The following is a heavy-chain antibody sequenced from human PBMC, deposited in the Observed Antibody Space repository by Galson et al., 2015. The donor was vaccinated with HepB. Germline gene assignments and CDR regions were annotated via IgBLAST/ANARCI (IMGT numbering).Heavy chain of an antibody. CDR2: IKHSGST. Sequence: TLSLTCAVYGGSFSGYYWSWIRQPPGKGLEWIGEIKHSGSTNYNSSLKSRVTISVDTSKNQFSLKLSSVTAADTAVYYCARGEEYCSGGSCYGQYDYWGQGTLVTVSS. D-gene: IGHD2-15*01. CDR3: ARGEEYCSGGSCYGQYDY. J-gene: IGHJ4*02. CDR1: GGSFSGYY. V-gene: IGHV4-34*01.